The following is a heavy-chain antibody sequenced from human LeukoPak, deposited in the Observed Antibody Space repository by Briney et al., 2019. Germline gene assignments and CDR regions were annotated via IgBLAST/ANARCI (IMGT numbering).Heavy chain of an antibody. CDR1: GYTFTSYY. V-gene: IGHV1-46*01. J-gene: IGHJ3*02. Sequence: ASVKVSCKASGYTFTSYYMHWVRQAPGQGLEWMGIINPSGGSTSYAQKFQGRVTMTRDTSISTAYMELSRLRSDDTAVYYCATVWFGDKPLGVSSDAFDIWGQGTMVTVSS. CDR3: ATVWFGDKPLGVSSDAFDI. D-gene: IGHD3-10*01. CDR2: INPSGGST.